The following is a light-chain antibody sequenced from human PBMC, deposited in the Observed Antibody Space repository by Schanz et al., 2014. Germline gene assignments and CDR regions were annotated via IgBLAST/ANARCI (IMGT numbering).Light chain of an antibody. CDR2: EVT. CDR3: SSFTTTDTWV. J-gene: IGLJ3*02. V-gene: IGLV2-8*01. Sequence: QSVLTQPPSASGSPGQSVTISCTGTSSDVGGYNFVSWYQQHPGEAPKLMMYEVTKRPSGVPDRFSGSKSGNTASLTVSWLQAEDEADYYCSSFTTTDTWVFGGGTKLTVL. CDR1: SSDVGGYNF.